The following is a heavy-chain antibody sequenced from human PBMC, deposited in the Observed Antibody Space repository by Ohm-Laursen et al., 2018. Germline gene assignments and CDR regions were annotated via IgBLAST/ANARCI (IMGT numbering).Heavy chain of an antibody. CDR2: INHSGST. V-gene: IGHV4-34*01. J-gene: IGHJ5*02. CDR1: GGSFSGYY. Sequence: SETLSLTCAVYGGSFSGYYWSWIRQPPGKGLEWIGEINHSGSTNYNPSLKSRVTISVDTSKNQFSLKLSSGTAADTAVYYCARGKLNRVSNWFDPWGQGTLVTVSS. CDR3: ARGKLNRVSNWFDP. D-gene: IGHD1-14*01.